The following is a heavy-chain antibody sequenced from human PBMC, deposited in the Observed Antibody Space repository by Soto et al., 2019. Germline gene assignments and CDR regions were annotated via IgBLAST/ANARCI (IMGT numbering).Heavy chain of an antibody. D-gene: IGHD4-17*01. J-gene: IGHJ6*02. V-gene: IGHV5-51*01. CDR3: VRYRSRDYHYGMDV. CDR1: GYGFDNYW. Sequence: PGESLKISCKGSGYGFDNYWIGWVRQMPGKGLEWMAIIYPGDSDRRYSPSFQGQVTISADQSISTAYLQWSSLKASDAANYYCVRYRSRDYHYGMDVWGQGTTVTVSS. CDR2: IYPGDSDR.